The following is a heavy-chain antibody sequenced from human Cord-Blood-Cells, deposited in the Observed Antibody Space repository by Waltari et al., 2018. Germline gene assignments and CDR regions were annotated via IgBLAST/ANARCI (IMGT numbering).Heavy chain of an antibody. CDR2: IYSGGST. CDR3: ASTIGSYYDY. D-gene: IGHD2-15*01. J-gene: IGHJ4*02. CDR1: GFTVSSNY. Sequence: EVQLVESGGGLVQPGGSLRLSCAASGFTVSSNYMCWVRQAPGKGLELVSVIYSGGSTYYADAVKGRFTISRHNSKNTLYLQMNSLRAEDTAVYYCASTIGSYYDYWGQGTLVTVSS. V-gene: IGHV3-53*04.